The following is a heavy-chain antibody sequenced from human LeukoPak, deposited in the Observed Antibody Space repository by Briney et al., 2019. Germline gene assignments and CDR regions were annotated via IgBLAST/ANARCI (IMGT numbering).Heavy chain of an antibody. Sequence: SETLSLTCAVYGGSFSGYYWSWIRQPPGKGLEWIGEINHSGSTNYNPSLKSRVTISVDTSKNQFSLKLSSVTAADTAVYYCERGTMGAGDAFDIWGQGTMVTVSS. CDR3: ERGTMGAGDAFDI. V-gene: IGHV4-34*01. CDR2: INHSGST. D-gene: IGHD1-26*01. J-gene: IGHJ3*02. CDR1: GGSFSGYY.